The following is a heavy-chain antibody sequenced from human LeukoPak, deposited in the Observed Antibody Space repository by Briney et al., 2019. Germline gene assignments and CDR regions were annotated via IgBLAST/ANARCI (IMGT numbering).Heavy chain of an antibody. CDR2: IYPGDSDT. V-gene: IGHV5-51*01. CDR1: GYSFTSYW. CDR3: ARHRGYIVVARGPYAFDI. Sequence: HGESLKISCKGSGYSFTSYWIGWVRQMPGKGLEWMGIIYPGDSDTRYSPSFQGQVTISADKSISTAYLQWSSLKASDTAMYYCARHRGYIVVARGPYAFDIWGQGTMVTVSS. D-gene: IGHD2-21*01. J-gene: IGHJ3*02.